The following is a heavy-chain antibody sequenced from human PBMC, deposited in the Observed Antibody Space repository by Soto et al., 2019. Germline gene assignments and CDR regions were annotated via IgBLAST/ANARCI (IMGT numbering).Heavy chain of an antibody. CDR3: AKGASSGYKYYFDY. Sequence: ASVKVSCKASGYTFTSYDINCVRQAAGQGLEWMGWMNPNSGNTGYSQKKVQGRVTMTRNTSISTAYMELSSLRSEDTAVYYCAKGASSGYKYYFDYWGQGTLVTVSS. CDR1: GYTFTSYD. CDR2: MNPNSGNT. J-gene: IGHJ4*02. V-gene: IGHV1-8*01. D-gene: IGHD3-22*01.